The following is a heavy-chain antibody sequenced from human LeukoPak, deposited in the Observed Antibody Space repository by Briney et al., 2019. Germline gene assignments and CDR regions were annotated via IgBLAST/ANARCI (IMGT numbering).Heavy chain of an antibody. J-gene: IGHJ4*02. V-gene: IGHV4-39*07. CDR2: IYYSGST. D-gene: IGHD6-19*01. Sequence: SETLSLTCIVSGGFISSSSYYWGWIRQPPGKGLEYIGSIYYSGSTYYNPSLKSRVTISVDTSKNQFSLRLSSVTAADTAVYYCATDVHTAVTVSFDYWGQGTLVTVSS. CDR1: GGFISSSSYY. CDR3: ATDVHTAVTVSFDY.